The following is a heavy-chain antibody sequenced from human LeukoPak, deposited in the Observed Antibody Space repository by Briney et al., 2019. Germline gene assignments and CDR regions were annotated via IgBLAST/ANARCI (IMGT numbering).Heavy chain of an antibody. CDR1: GGSFSGYY. J-gene: IGHJ2*01. CDR2: INHSEST. Sequence: SETLSLTCAVYGGSFSGYYWTWIRQPPGKGLEWIGEINHSESTNYNPSLESRVTISVDTSNNQFSLKLNSVTAADTAVYYCARPYSSGWYIDDWYFDLWGRGTLVTVSS. CDR3: ARPYSSGWYIDDWYFDL. D-gene: IGHD6-19*01. V-gene: IGHV4-34*01.